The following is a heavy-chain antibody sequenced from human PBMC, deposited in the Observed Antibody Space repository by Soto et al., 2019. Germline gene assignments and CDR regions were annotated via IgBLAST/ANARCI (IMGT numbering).Heavy chain of an antibody. CDR1: GFTFSSYA. D-gene: IGHD3-3*01. Sequence: GGSLRLCCAASGFTFSSYAMHWVRQAPGKGLEWVAVISYDGSNKYYADSVKGRFTISRDNSKNTLYLQMNSLRAEDTAVYYCARALYDFWSGYYTGFGGGPYGMDVWGQGTTVTVSS. CDR3: ARALYDFWSGYYTGFGGGPYGMDV. V-gene: IGHV3-30-3*01. J-gene: IGHJ6*02. CDR2: ISYDGSNK.